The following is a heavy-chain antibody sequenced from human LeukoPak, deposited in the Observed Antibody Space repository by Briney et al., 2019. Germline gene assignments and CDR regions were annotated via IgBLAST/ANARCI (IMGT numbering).Heavy chain of an antibody. Sequence: GGSLRLSCAASGIAFSTYAMSWVRQAPGKGLEWVSAISGSGGSTYYADSVKGRFTISRDNSKNTLYLQMNSLRAEDTAVYYCAKAETTVVILSAFDIWGQGTMVTVSS. J-gene: IGHJ3*02. CDR1: GIAFSTYA. CDR2: ISGSGGST. D-gene: IGHD4-17*01. CDR3: AKAETTVVILSAFDI. V-gene: IGHV3-23*01.